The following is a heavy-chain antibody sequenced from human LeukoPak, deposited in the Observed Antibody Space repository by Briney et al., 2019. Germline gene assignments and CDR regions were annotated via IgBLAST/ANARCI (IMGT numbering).Heavy chain of an antibody. J-gene: IGHJ6*03. CDR2: INRSGTT. V-gene: IGHV4-34*01. D-gene: IGHD5-24*01. CDR3: ARQIGYTYYYYMDV. CDR1: GGSFSEYF. Sequence: PSETLSLTCAVYGGSFSEYFWSWIRQPPGKGLEWVGEINRSGTTNYNPSLKSRVTISVDTSKSQFSLHLTSVTAADTGFYYCARQIGYTYYYYMDVWGKGTTVTISS.